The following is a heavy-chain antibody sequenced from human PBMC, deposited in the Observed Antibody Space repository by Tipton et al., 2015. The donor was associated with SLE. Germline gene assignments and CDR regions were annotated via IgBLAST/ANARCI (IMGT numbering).Heavy chain of an antibody. CDR1: GGSSTNHY. CDR2: LSSSGST. V-gene: IGHV4-59*11. Sequence: LRLSCTVSGGSSTNHYCSWIRQPPGKGLEWIGYLSSSGSTQYNPSLKSRVTMSVDTSKNQFSLKLRSVTAADTAVYYCATLSGDYVHFFDSWGQGTLVTVSS. J-gene: IGHJ5*01. CDR3: ATLSGDYVHFFDS. D-gene: IGHD4-17*01.